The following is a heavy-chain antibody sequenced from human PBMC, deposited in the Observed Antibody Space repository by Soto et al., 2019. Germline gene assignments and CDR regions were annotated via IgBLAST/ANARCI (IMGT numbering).Heavy chain of an antibody. D-gene: IGHD1-26*01. V-gene: IGHV3-7*04. CDR1: ESTVRRDW. Sequence: EVHLVESGGGLVQTGGSLRLSCAISESTVRRDWMNWVRQAPGKGLEWVAHINQDGSEKYYVDSVKGRFTISRDNVKNSRTMQMNSLRAGDTAMYYCSGGVGDAFWGQGTLVTVSS. J-gene: IGHJ4*02. CDR2: INQDGSEK. CDR3: SGGVGDAF.